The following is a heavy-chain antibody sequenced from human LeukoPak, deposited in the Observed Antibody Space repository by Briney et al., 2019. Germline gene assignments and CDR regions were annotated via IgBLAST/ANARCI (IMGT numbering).Heavy chain of an antibody. V-gene: IGHV3-15*01. D-gene: IGHD3/OR15-3a*01. Sequence: GRSLRLSCAASGYTFSNAWMSWVHQAPGKGLEWVGRIKSKTDGGTTDYAAPVKGRFTISRDDSKNTLYLQMNSLKTEDTAVYYCMDLGAEFDYWGQGTLVTVSS. CDR3: MDLGAEFDY. J-gene: IGHJ4*02. CDR1: GYTFSNAW. CDR2: IKSKTDGGTT.